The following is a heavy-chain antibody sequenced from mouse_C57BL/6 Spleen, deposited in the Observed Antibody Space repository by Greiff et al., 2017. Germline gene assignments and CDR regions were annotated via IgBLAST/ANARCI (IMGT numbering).Heavy chain of an antibody. CDR2: IWSGGST. V-gene: IGHV2-2*01. CDR1: GFSLTSYG. Sequence: VQLKQSGPGLVQPSQSLSISCTVSGFSLTSYGVHWVRQSPGQGLEWLGVIWSGGSTDYNAAFISIQSISKDNSKSQVFFKMNSLRADDTAIYYCARSRGPMVTAPFAYWGQGTLVTVAA. CDR3: ARSRGPMVTAPFAY. D-gene: IGHD2-2*01. J-gene: IGHJ3*01.